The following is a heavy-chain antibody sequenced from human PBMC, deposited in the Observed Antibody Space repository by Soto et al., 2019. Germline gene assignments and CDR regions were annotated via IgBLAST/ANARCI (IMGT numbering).Heavy chain of an antibody. D-gene: IGHD6-25*01. Sequence: GGSLRLSCAASGFTFRSFTMNWVRQAPGEGLEWVSTISSNSAYIYYTDALRGRFTISRDTAKNSLQLQMNRLRAEDTAVYYCARDASRESSARGCFDAWGPGTTVTVSS. CDR1: GFTFRSFT. J-gene: IGHJ5*02. V-gene: IGHV3-21*01. CDR2: ISSNSAYI. CDR3: ARDASRESSARGCFDA.